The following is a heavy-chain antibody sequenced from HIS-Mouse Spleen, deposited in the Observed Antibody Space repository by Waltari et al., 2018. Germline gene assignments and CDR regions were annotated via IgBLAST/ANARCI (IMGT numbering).Heavy chain of an antibody. CDR1: GGSIRSYS. CDR3: ARGPPTVTTPYFDY. CDR2: IYYSGST. V-gene: IGHV4-59*01. Sequence: QVQLQESGPGLVKPSETLSLTCPVSGGSIRSYSWRWIRPPPGKGLEWIGYIYYSGSTNYNPSLKSRVTISVDTSKNQFSLKLSSVTAADTAVYYCARGPPTVTTPYFDYWGQGTLVTVSS. D-gene: IGHD4-4*01. J-gene: IGHJ4*02.